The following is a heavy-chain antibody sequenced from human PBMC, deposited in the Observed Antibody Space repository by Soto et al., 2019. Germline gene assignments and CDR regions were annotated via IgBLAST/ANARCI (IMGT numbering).Heavy chain of an antibody. J-gene: IGHJ4*02. Sequence: GGSLRLSCAASGFTFSSYSMNWVRQAPGKGLEWVSNIKQDGSEKYYVDSVKGRFTISRDNAKNSLYLQMNSLRAEDTAVYYCARALGIAVADLLDYWGQGTLVTVSS. CDR1: GFTFSSYS. V-gene: IGHV3-7*01. CDR3: ARALGIAVADLLDY. D-gene: IGHD6-19*01. CDR2: IKQDGSEK.